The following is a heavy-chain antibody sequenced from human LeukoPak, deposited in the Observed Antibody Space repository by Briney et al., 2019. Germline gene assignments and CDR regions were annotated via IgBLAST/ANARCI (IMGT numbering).Heavy chain of an antibody. Sequence: SGGSLRLSCAASGFTFSSYSMNWVRQAPGKGRGWVSYISSSSSTIYYGDSVKGRFTVSTDNAKRSLYLHMNSLRPEDTAVYYCASFNYGDFDSWGQGTLVPVSS. V-gene: IGHV3-48*04. J-gene: IGHJ4*02. CDR3: ASFNYGDFDS. CDR1: GFTFSSYS. D-gene: IGHD4-17*01. CDR2: ISSSSSTI.